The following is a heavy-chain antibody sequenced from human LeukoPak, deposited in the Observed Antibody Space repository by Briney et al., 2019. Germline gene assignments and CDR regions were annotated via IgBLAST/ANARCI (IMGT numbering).Heavy chain of an antibody. CDR3: AMISSSHRGSLY. CDR2: ISPLKGNT. CDR1: GYSFTAYG. Sequence: ASVKVSCKTSGYSFTAYGVNWVRQAPGQGLEWMGWISPLKGNTNYAQKFQGRVTMTTDTSTTTAYLEILPLTSDDTALYYGAMISSSHRGSLYWGQGTPVTASP. J-gene: IGHJ4*02. D-gene: IGHD2-15*01. V-gene: IGHV1-18*01.